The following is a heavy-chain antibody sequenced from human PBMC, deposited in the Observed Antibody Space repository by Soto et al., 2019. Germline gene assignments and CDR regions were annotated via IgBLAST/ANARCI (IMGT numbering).Heavy chain of an antibody. CDR2: VNEHGTDS. J-gene: IGHJ4*02. CDR3: ARVAVVTRGIDY. V-gene: IGHV3-74*01. CDR1: GFTFSDSW. D-gene: IGHD6-19*01. Sequence: PGGSLRLSCVASGFTFSDSWMHWVRQAPGKGPVWVSRVNEHGTDSNYTDSVKGRFTISRDNAKNTVYLQMNGLGAEDTAVYYCARVAVVTRGIDYWGQGTLVTVSS.